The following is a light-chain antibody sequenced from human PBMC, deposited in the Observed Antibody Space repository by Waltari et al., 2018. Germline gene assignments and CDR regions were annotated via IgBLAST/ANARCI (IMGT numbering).Light chain of an antibody. CDR2: AAS. CDR3: QNHERLPAT. Sequence: EVVLTQSPGTLSLSPGERATLSCRASQSVSKYLALYQQRPGQAPRLLIYAASTRATGVPDRFSGSGFGTDFSLTISRLEPEDFAVYYCQNHERLPATFGQGTKVEIK. CDR1: QSVSKY. J-gene: IGKJ1*01. V-gene: IGKV3-20*01.